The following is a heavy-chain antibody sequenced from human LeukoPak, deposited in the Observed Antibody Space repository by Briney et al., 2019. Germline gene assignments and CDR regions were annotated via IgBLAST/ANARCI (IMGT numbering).Heavy chain of an antibody. J-gene: IGHJ6*03. D-gene: IGHD2-15*01. Sequence: ASVKVSCKASGYTFTSYDINWVRQATGQGLEWMGWMNPNSGNTGYAQKFQGRVTITRNTSISTAYMELSSLRSEDTAVYYCARGVPVRRFLLYCSGGSCSSHYMDVWGKGTTVTVSS. V-gene: IGHV1-8*03. CDR3: ARGVPVRRFLLYCSGGSCSSHYMDV. CDR2: MNPNSGNT. CDR1: GYTFTSYD.